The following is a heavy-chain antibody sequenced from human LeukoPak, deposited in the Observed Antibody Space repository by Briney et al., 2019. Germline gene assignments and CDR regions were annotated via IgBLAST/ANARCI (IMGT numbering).Heavy chain of an antibody. CDR3: ARWAARRYYFDF. Sequence: TSETLSLTCTVSGYSISGDYWSWIRQPPGKGLEWIGYSHYSGSTNHNPSLKSRLTLSVDTSKNQFSLKLKSVTAADTAVYYCARWAARRYYFDFWGQGTLVTVSS. CDR1: GYSISGDY. D-gene: IGHD6-6*01. CDR2: SHYSGST. V-gene: IGHV4-59*01. J-gene: IGHJ4*02.